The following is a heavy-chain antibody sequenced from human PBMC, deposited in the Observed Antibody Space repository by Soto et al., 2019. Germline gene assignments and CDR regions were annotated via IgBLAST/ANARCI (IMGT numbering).Heavy chain of an antibody. CDR1: GGSISSYY. CDR3: ARLSSSWYFDY. CDR2: ISYSGST. D-gene: IGHD6-13*01. V-gene: IGHV4-59*08. Sequence: QVQLQESGPGLVKPSETLSLTCSVSGGSISSYYWSWIRQPPGKGLEWIGYISYSGSTKYNPSLKRRVTMSVDTSKNQFSLKLSSVTAADTAVYYCARLSSSWYFDYWGQGTLVTVSS. J-gene: IGHJ4*02.